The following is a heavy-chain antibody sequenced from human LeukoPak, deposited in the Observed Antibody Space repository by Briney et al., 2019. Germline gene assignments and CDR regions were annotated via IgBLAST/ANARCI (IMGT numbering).Heavy chain of an antibody. D-gene: IGHD4-17*01. Sequence: PSETLFLACTVSGGSISSYYWSWIRQPPGKGLEWIGYIYYSGSTYYNPSLKSRVTISVDTSKNQFSLKLSSVTAADTAVYYCARSLRVTTYYFDYWGQGTLVTVSS. CDR1: GGSISSYY. CDR2: IYYSGST. J-gene: IGHJ4*02. V-gene: IGHV4-59*06. CDR3: ARSLRVTTYYFDY.